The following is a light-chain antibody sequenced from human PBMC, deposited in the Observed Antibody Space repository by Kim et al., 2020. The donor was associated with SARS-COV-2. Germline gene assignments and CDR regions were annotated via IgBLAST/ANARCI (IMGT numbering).Light chain of an antibody. CDR1: QSVSSSN. Sequence: LSPGERATLSCRASQSVSSSNLAWYQQKPGQAPRLLIYAASNRATGTPARFSGSGSGTDFTLTISSLEPEDFAVYHCQQRNSWPLTFGGGTKVEI. J-gene: IGKJ4*01. CDR3: QQRNSWPLT. CDR2: AAS. V-gene: IGKV3-11*01.